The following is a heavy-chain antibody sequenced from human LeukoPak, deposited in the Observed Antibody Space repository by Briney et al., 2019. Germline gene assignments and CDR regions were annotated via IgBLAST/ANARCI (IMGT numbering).Heavy chain of an antibody. CDR2: ISSSSSTI. V-gene: IGHV3-48*01. J-gene: IGHJ4*02. CDR3: ARAYGHDPLVVPAAN. CDR1: GFTFSSYS. D-gene: IGHD2-2*01. Sequence: PGGSLRLSCSASGFTFSSYSMNWVRQAPGKGREWVSYISSSSSTIYYADSVKGRFTISRDNAKNSPYLQMNDLGAQDTAVYYCARAYGHDPLVVPAANWGQGTLVTVPS.